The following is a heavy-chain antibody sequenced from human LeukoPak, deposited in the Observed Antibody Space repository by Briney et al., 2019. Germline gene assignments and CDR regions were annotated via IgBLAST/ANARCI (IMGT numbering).Heavy chain of an antibody. CDR1: GFTFSSYA. CDR3: ARNDYGGKRLDYYYMDV. V-gene: IGHV3-30-3*01. Sequence: GGSLRLSCAASGFTFSSYAMHWVRQAPGKGLEWVAVISYDGSNKHYADSVKGRFTISRDNSKNTLYLQMNSLRAEDTAVYYCARNDYGGKRLDYYYMDVWGKGTTVTVSS. CDR2: ISYDGSNK. D-gene: IGHD4-23*01. J-gene: IGHJ6*03.